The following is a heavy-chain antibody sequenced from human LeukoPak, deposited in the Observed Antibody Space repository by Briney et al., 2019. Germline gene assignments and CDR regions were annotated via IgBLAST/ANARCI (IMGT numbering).Heavy chain of an antibody. CDR3: ATELGWFGP. CDR2: IIPIFGTA. J-gene: IGHJ5*02. Sequence: SVKVSCKASGGTFSSYAISWVRQAPGQGLEWMGGIIPIFGTANYAQKFQGRVTMTEDTSTDTAYMELSSLRSEDTAVYYCATELGWFGPWGQGTLVTVSS. V-gene: IGHV1-69*06. CDR1: GGTFSSYA.